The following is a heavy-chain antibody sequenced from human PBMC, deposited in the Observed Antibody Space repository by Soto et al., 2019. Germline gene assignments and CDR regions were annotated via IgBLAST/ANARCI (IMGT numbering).Heavy chain of an antibody. V-gene: IGHV4-34*01. CDR2: ISHSGST. D-gene: IGHD6-13*01. J-gene: IGHJ5*02. CDR3: ARGGTGRFLPRQLFPYES. Sequence: QVQLQQWGAGLLKPSETLSLTCGVYNGSLSGYYWCWIRQTPGKGLEWIGQISHSGSTNYNASLKRRLTISIDTSKNQFSLKLSSVTAADTAVYYCARGGTGRFLPRQLFPYESWGQGTRVTVSS. CDR1: NGSLSGYY.